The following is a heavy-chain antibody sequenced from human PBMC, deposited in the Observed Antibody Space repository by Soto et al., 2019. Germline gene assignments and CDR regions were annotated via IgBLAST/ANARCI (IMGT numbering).Heavy chain of an antibody. J-gene: IGHJ5*02. CDR2: VDASGNT. CDR1: GHSISADY. Sequence: QVQLQESGPGLVKASETLSLSCTVSGHSISADYWSWIRQPAGKRLEWLGRVDASGNTNYNPSLKSRVTMSVDTSKNQCSLKVRSVTAADTAMYFCARDVGGSVVPHWFDPWGQGALVTVSS. CDR3: ARDVGGSVVPHWFDP. V-gene: IGHV4-4*07. D-gene: IGHD3-22*01.